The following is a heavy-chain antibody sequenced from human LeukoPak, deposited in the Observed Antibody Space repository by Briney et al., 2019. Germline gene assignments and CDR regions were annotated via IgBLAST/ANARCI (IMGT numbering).Heavy chain of an antibody. CDR2: IYSSGST. Sequence: PSETLSLTCSVSGDSISSYYWSWIRQSPGKGLEWIGYIYSSGSTNYNPSLNSRVTISVDTSKNQFSLKLSSVTAADTAVYYCARAFRGYSYGSFDYWGQGTLVTVSS. D-gene: IGHD5-18*01. V-gene: IGHV4-59*13. CDR1: GDSISSYY. J-gene: IGHJ4*02. CDR3: ARAFRGYSYGSFDY.